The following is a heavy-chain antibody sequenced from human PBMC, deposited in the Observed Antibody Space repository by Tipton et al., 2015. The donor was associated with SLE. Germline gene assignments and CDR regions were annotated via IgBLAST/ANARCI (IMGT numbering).Heavy chain of an antibody. D-gene: IGHD3-22*01. CDR3: ARNRVTMIVVVPEWFDP. CDR1: GFSFSAYT. CDR2: ISSNGAST. J-gene: IGHJ5*02. Sequence: SLRLSCTASGFSFSAYTMHWVRQAPGKGLEYVSGISSNGASTNYADSVKDRFTISRDNSKNTLYLQMGSLRAEDMAVYYCARNRVTMIVVVPEWFDPWGQGTLVTVSS. V-gene: IGHV3-64*02.